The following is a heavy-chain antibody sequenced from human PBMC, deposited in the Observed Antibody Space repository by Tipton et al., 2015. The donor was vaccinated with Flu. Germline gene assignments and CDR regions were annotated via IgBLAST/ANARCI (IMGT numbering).Heavy chain of an antibody. CDR1: GFTFSSYE. CDR3: ARVMRGVYSSSWATYYYYGMDV. D-gene: IGHD6-13*01. J-gene: IGHJ6*02. Sequence: SLRLSCAASGFTFSSYEMNWVRQAPGKGLEWVSYIGSSGSTIYYADSVKGRFTISRDNAKNSLYLQMNSLRAEDTAVYYCARVMRGVYSSSWATYYYYGMDVWGQGTTVTVSS. CDR2: IGSSGSTI. V-gene: IGHV3-48*03.